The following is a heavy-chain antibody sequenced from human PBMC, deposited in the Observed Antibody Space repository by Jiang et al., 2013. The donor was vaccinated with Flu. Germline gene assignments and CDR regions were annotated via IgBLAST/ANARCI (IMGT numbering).Heavy chain of an antibody. Sequence: GAEVKKPGASVKVSCKTSGYTFTNYGISWVRQAPGQGLEWMGWISVYNGNTNYVQKLQGRVTMTTDTSTSTAYMELRSLRSDDTAIYYCTRRRGSSSPHFWFDSWGQGTLVTVSS. CDR2: ISVYNGNT. V-gene: IGHV1-18*01. CDR3: TRRRGSSSPHFWFDS. J-gene: IGHJ5*01. CDR1: GYTFTNYG. D-gene: IGHD6-6*01.